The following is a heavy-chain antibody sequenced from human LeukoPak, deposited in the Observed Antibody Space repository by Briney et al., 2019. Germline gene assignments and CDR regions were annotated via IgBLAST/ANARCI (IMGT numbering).Heavy chain of an antibody. CDR2: IYYSGST. CDR3: ARAPKAAAAYYYYGMDV. CDR1: GGSISSYY. V-gene: IGHV4-59*01. Sequence: SETLSLTCTVSGGSISSYYWSWIRQPPGKGLEWIGYIYYSGSTNYNPSLKSRVTISVDTSKNQFSLKLSSVTAADTAVYYCARAPKAAAAYYYYGMDVWGQGTTVTVSS. D-gene: IGHD6-13*01. J-gene: IGHJ6*02.